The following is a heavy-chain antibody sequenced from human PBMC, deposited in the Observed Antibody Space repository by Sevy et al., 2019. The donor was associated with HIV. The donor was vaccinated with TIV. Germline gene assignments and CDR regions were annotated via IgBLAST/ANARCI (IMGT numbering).Heavy chain of an antibody. V-gene: IGHV4-59*01. CDR3: AGSYGDYIYGMDV. J-gene: IGHJ6*02. CDR1: GGSISSYY. Sequence: SETLSLTCTVSGGSISSYYWSWIRQPPGKGLEWIGYIYYSGSTNYNPARKSRLTISVDTSKNQFSLKLRSVTAADTAVYYCAGSYGDYIYGMDVWGQGTTVTCSS. D-gene: IGHD4-17*01. CDR2: IYYSGST.